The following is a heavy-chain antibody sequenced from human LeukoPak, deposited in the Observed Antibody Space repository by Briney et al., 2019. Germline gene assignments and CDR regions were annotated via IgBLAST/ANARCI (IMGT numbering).Heavy chain of an antibody. D-gene: IGHD2-2*01. CDR2: IIPILGIA. CDR3: ARPYAARDAFDI. J-gene: IGHJ3*02. CDR1: GGTFSSYA. V-gene: IGHV1-69*04. Sequence: GASVKVSCKASGGTFSSYAISWVRQAPGQGLEWMGRIIPILGIANYAQKFQGRVTITADKSTSTAYMELSSLRSEDTAVYYCARPYAARDAFDIWGQGTMVTVSS.